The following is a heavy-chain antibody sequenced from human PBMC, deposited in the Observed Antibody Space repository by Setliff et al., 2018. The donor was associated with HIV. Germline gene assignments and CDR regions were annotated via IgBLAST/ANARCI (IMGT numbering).Heavy chain of an antibody. Sequence: SETLSLTCSVSGASIGSHYWSWVRQPPGKGLEWIGSISNSGITYYSPSLKSRITIALDTSKNQFSLKLMSVSPADAAVYFCTRVFPHPYGNSWFDPWGQGTPVTVSS. CDR3: TRVFPHPYGNSWFDP. CDR2: ISNSGIT. CDR1: GASIGSHY. J-gene: IGHJ5*02. D-gene: IGHD3-10*01. V-gene: IGHV4-59*11.